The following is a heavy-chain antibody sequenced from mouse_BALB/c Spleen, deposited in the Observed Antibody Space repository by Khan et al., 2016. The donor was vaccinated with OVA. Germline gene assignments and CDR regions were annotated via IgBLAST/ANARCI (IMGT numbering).Heavy chain of an antibody. CDR1: GFSLTNYD. V-gene: IGHV2-9*02. CDR3: ARSTVMDY. CDR2: IWAGGST. D-gene: IGHD1-1*01. Sequence: QVQLKESGPGLVAPSQSLSITCTVAGFSLTNYDVHWVRQPPGKGLEWLGIIWAGGSTNYNSALMSSLIINKDNSKSQVFLKMNSLQTDDTAMYYCARSTVMDYWGQGTSVTVSS. J-gene: IGHJ4*01.